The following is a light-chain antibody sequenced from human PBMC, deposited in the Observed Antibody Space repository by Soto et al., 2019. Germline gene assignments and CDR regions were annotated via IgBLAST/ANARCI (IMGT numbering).Light chain of an antibody. V-gene: IGKV3-20*01. Sequence: EIVLTQSPGTLSLSPGERATLACRASQSVSSSYLAWYQQKPRQAPRLLIYGASSRATGIPDRFSGSGSGTDFTLTISRLEPEDFAVYYCQQYGSSPTWTFGQGTKVDIK. CDR3: QQYGSSPTWT. CDR1: QSVSSSY. CDR2: GAS. J-gene: IGKJ1*01.